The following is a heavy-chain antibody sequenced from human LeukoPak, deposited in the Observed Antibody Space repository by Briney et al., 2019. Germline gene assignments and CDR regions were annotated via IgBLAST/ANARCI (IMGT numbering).Heavy chain of an antibody. V-gene: IGHV3-7*01. Sequence: GGSLRLSCAASGFTFSSYWMSWVRQAPGKGLEWVANIKQDGSEKYYVDSVKDRFTISRDNAKNSLYLQMNSLRAEDTAVYYCARDEQPDIVVVPAAIGYWGQGTLVTVSS. CDR2: IKQDGSEK. CDR3: ARDEQPDIVVVPAAIGY. J-gene: IGHJ4*02. CDR1: GFTFSSYW. D-gene: IGHD2-2*01.